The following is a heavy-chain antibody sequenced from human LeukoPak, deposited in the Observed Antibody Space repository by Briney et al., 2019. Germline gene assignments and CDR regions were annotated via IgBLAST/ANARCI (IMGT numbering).Heavy chain of an antibody. J-gene: IGHJ2*01. V-gene: IGHV3-23*01. CDR2: ISDSGANT. CDR1: GFTFRSYS. Sequence: GGSLRLSCAASGFTFRSYSMNWVRQAPGKGLEWVSTISDSGANTYYADSVRGRFTTSRDNSKNTLYLQKNSLRADDTAIYYCAKSMTLQWRGFFDLWGRGTHVTVSS. D-gene: IGHD6-19*01. CDR3: AKSMTLQWRGFFDL.